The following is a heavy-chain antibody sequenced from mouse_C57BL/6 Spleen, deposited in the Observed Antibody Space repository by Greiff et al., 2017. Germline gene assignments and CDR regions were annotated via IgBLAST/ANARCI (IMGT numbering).Heavy chain of an antibody. CDR3: TIGRLQVFGC. J-gene: IGHJ2*01. V-gene: IGHV1-74*01. Sequence: VQLQQPGAELVKPGASVKVSCKASGYTFTSYWMHWVKPRPPQDLAWIGRIHTSDSDTNYNQKIKGKATLTVDTSSSPAYMQLSSLTSEDAAVYYCTIGRLQVFGCWGQGTTLTVSS. CDR2: IHTSDSDT. D-gene: IGHD2-4*01. CDR1: GYTFTSYW.